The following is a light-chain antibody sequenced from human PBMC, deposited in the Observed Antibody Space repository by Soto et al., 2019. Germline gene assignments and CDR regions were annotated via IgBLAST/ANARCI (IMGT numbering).Light chain of an antibody. V-gene: IGKV3-20*01. CDR3: QQYGSSPGT. CDR1: QSVRSSN. Sequence: IVSPRSPGTLALSPGERATLSWRASQSVRSSNLAWYQRKHGQAPRLLIYGASSRATGIPDRFSGSGSGTDFTLTISRLEPEDFAVYYCQQYGSSPGTFGQGTKVDI. J-gene: IGKJ1*01. CDR2: GAS.